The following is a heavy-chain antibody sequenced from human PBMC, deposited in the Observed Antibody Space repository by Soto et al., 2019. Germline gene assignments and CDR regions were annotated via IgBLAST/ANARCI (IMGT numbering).Heavy chain of an antibody. Sequence: GGSLRLSCAASGFTFSSYAMSWVRQAPGKGLEWVSTINGLGDSTYYADSVKGRFTISRDISKNTLYLQMSSVRAEDTAIYYCTRGRYGDYVFDSWGQGTLVTVSS. V-gene: IGHV3-23*01. CDR1: GFTFSSYA. CDR2: INGLGDST. D-gene: IGHD4-17*01. CDR3: TRGRYGDYVFDS. J-gene: IGHJ4*02.